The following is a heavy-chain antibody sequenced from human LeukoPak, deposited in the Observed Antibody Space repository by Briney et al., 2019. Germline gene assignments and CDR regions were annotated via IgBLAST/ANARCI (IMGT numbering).Heavy chain of an antibody. CDR2: ISSSSSYI. V-gene: IGHV3-21*01. CDR3: AGGRRGYDYVLDY. D-gene: IGHD5-12*01. CDR1: GFTFSSYS. Sequence: GGSLRLSCAASGFTFSSYSMNWVRQAPGKGLEWVSSISSSSSYIYYADSVKGRFTIPRDNAKNSLYLQMNSLRAEDTAVYYCAGGRRGYDYVLDYWGQGTLVTVSS. J-gene: IGHJ4*02.